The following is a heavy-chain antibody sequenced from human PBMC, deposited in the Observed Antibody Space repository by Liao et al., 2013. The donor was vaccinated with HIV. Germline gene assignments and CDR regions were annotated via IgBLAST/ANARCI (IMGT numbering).Heavy chain of an antibody. J-gene: IGHJ4*02. D-gene: IGHD3-22*01. V-gene: IGHV4-39*07. CDR2: MYYSGST. Sequence: QLQLQESGPGLVKPSETLSLTCTVSGGSIRSSSYYWGWIRQPPGKGLEWIGSMYYSGSTYYNPSLQSRVTISVDTSKNQFSLKLSSVTAADTAVYYCARRRARLHRYDSSGYKGPLDYWGQGTLVTVSS. CDR1: GGSIRSSSYY. CDR3: ARRRARLHRYDSSGYKGPLDY.